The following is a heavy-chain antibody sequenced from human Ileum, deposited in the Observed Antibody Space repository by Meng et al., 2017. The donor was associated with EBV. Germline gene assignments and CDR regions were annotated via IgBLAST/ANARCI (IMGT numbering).Heavy chain of an antibody. D-gene: IGHD1-26*01. J-gene: IGHJ4*02. Sequence: EGVLWACGGGLGPPGGALQLSCAASGFIFSTSTIHWVRQGSGKGLEGVGRIRSEVYSYATDYAGPVKGRFIISRDDSKNTAYLQMNSLKTEDTAVYYCTPSPRGGEWDGGGQGTLVTVSS. CDR3: TPSPRGGEWDG. CDR2: IRSEVYSYAT. CDR1: GFIFSTST. V-gene: IGHV3-73*01.